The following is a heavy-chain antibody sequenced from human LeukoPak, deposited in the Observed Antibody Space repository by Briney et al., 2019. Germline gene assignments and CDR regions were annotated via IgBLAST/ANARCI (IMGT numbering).Heavy chain of an antibody. CDR2: IYYSGST. CDR1: GGSISRHY. D-gene: IGHD3-22*01. V-gene: IGHV4-59*11. Sequence: SETLSLTCSVSGGSISRHYWSYIRQPPGKGLEWIGNIYYSGSTNYNPSLKSRVTISVDTSKDQFSLRLSSVTAADTAVYYCARESNDYDKAFDIWGQGTMVTVSS. CDR3: ARESNDYDKAFDI. J-gene: IGHJ3*02.